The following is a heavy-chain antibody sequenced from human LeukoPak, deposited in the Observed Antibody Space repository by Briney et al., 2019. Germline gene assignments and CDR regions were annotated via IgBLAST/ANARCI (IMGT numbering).Heavy chain of an antibody. J-gene: IGHJ3*02. Sequence: PSETLYPTCTVSGGSISSSGYYWGWIRHPPGKGMEGIGSIYYSGSTYCNPSPNSLVTISVDTSKRQFSLKLSSVTAADTAVYYCARHGQPYYYVSSGYYYGPYAFDIWGQGTMVTVSS. CDR3: ARHGQPYYYVSSGYYYGPYAFDI. D-gene: IGHD3-22*01. CDR2: IYYSGST. CDR1: GGSISSSGYY. V-gene: IGHV4-39*01.